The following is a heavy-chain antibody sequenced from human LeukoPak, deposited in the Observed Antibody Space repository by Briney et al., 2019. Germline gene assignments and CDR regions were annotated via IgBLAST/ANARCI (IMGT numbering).Heavy chain of an antibody. CDR3: ARGSRYDYVWGSYREHNFDY. CDR2: INHSGST. V-gene: IGHV4-39*07. CDR1: GGSISSSSYY. Sequence: PSETLSLTCTVSGGSISSSSYYWGWIRQPPGKGLEWIGEINHSGSTNYNPSLKSRVTISVDTSKNQFSLKLSSVTAADTAVYYCARGSRYDYVWGSYREHNFDYWGQGTLVTVSS. J-gene: IGHJ4*02. D-gene: IGHD3-16*02.